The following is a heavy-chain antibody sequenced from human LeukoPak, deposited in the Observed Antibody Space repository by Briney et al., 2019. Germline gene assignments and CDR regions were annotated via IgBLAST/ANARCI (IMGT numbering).Heavy chain of an antibody. CDR1: GFTFLDFA. CDR3: ARDPTLSTVPKGYYYGMDV. V-gene: IGHV3-30-3*01. Sequence: PGGSLRLSCVPSGFTFLDFAVHWVRQAPGKGLEGVAVISYDGSNKYYADSVKGRFTISRDNSKNTLYLQMNSLRAEDTAVYYCARDPTLSTVPKGYYYGMDVWGQGTTVTVSS. J-gene: IGHJ6*02. D-gene: IGHD4-17*01. CDR2: ISYDGSNK.